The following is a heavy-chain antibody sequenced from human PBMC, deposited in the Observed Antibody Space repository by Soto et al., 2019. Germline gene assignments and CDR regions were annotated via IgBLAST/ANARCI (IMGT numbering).Heavy chain of an antibody. Sequence: PSETLSLTCTVSGDSLSTADYYWNWIRQPPGKGLEWIGYIYYSGNTYYIPSLKSRVTISVDTSKNQISLKLNSVTAGDTAVYYCAIGIYSTSSFFDSWGQGTLVTVSS. CDR3: AIGIYSTSSFFDS. CDR1: GDSLSTADYY. D-gene: IGHD6-6*01. CDR2: IYYSGNT. V-gene: IGHV4-30-4*01. J-gene: IGHJ4*02.